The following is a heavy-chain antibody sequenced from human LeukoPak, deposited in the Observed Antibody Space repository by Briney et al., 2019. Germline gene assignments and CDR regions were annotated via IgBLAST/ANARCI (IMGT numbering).Heavy chain of an antibody. CDR1: GFTVSSNY. CDR2: IYSGGST. D-gene: IGHD3-22*01. Sequence: AGSLTLTCPASGFTVSSNYRSWVRQAPGKGLEWVSVIYSGGSTYYADSVKGRFTISRDNYKNTLYLQMYSLRAEDTAVYYCAMYYYDSSGYYYANVFDIWGQGKTVNVSS. CDR3: AMYYYDSSGYYYANVFDI. V-gene: IGHV3-66*01. J-gene: IGHJ3*02.